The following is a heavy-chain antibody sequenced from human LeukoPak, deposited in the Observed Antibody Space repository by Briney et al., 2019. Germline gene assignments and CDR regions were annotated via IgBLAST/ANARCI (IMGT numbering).Heavy chain of an antibody. Sequence: SETLSLTCIVSGGSISGYYWSWIRQPPGKGLEWIGEINHSGSTNYNPSLKSRVTISVDTSKNQFSLKLSSVTAADTAVYYCASQDGSREIAFDIWGQGTMVTVSS. CDR1: GGSISGYY. D-gene: IGHD5-24*01. V-gene: IGHV4-34*01. CDR3: ASQDGSREIAFDI. CDR2: INHSGST. J-gene: IGHJ3*02.